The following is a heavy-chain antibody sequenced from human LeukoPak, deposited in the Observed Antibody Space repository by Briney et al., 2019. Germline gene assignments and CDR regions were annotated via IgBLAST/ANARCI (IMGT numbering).Heavy chain of an antibody. CDR2: IRYDGSNK. Sequence: GGSLRLSCAASGFTFSSYGMHWVRQAPGKGLEWVAFIRYDGSNKYYADSVKGRFTISRDNSKNTLYLQMNSLRAEDTAVYYCAKTGSGWYLYYFDYWGQGTMVTVSS. CDR3: AKTGSGWYLYYFDY. D-gene: IGHD6-19*01. CDR1: GFTFSSYG. V-gene: IGHV3-30*02. J-gene: IGHJ4*02.